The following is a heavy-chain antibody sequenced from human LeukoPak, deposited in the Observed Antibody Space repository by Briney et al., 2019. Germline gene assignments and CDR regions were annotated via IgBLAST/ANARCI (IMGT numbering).Heavy chain of an antibody. V-gene: IGHV4-34*01. D-gene: IGHD3-10*01. J-gene: IGHJ6*03. CDR3: ARHYYYGSGSYWHYYYYMDV. Sequence: PSETLSLTCAVYGGSFSGYYWSWIRQPPGKGLEWIGEINHSGSTNYNPSLKSRVTISVDTSKNQFSLKLSSVTAADTAVYYCARHYYYGSGSYWHYYYYMDVWGKGTTVTVSS. CDR2: INHSGST. CDR1: GGSFSGYY.